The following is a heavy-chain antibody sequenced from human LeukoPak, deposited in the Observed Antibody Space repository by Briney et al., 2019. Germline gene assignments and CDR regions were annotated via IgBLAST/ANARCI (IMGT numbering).Heavy chain of an antibody. CDR3: AKTAMIKVIINTYPKGLNY. CDR2: IYGRGETT. CDR1: GFTFSSNA. J-gene: IGHJ4*02. V-gene: IGHV3-23*01. Sequence: PGGSLRLSCAACGFTFSSNAMNWVRQAPGKGLEWVAAIYGRGETTYYADLVKGRFTISRDNSKNTLYLQMNSLRAEDTAVYYCAKTAMIKVIINTYPKGLNYWGQGTLVTVSS. D-gene: IGHD3-10*01.